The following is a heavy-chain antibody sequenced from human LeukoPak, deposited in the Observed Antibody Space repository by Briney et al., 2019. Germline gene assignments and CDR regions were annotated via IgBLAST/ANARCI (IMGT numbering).Heavy chain of an antibody. Sequence: SQTLSLTCTVSGGSISSGSYYWSWIRQPAGKGLEWIGRIYTSGSTNYNPSLKSRVTISVDTSKNQFSLKLSSVTAADTAVYYCARGCSSSWYGEGFDY. CDR3: ARGCSSSWYGEGFDY. V-gene: IGHV4-61*02. CDR2: IYTSGST. D-gene: IGHD6-13*01. J-gene: IGHJ4*01. CDR1: GGSISSGSYY.